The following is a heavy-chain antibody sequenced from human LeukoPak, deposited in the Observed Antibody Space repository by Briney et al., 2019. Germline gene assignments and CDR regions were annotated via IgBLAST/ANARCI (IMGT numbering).Heavy chain of an antibody. D-gene: IGHD1-26*01. Sequence: SETLSLTCAVSGGSITTTNWWSWVRQPPGKGLEWIGEVHLSGATNYNPSLESRVSMSIDKSKNHLSLEVTSVAAADTAIYYCTRESGAFSPFGFWGQGTLLTVSS. CDR2: VHLSGAT. CDR3: TRESGAFSPFGF. CDR1: GGSITTTNW. V-gene: IGHV4-4*02. J-gene: IGHJ4*02.